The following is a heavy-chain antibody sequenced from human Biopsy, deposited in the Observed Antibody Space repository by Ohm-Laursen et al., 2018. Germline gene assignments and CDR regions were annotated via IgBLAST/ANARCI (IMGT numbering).Heavy chain of an antibody. Sequence: PSQTLSLTCVVSGGSINNFYWSWIRQPPGKGLEWIGIIYYSGNTKYNPSLKSRVTISVDTFRNQFSLKLSSVTAADTAVYYCAGVRVWADSEGAFDPWGQGTMVTVSS. CDR2: IYYSGNT. V-gene: IGHV4-59*01. CDR1: GGSINNFY. J-gene: IGHJ3*01. D-gene: IGHD1-26*01. CDR3: AGVRVWADSEGAFDP.